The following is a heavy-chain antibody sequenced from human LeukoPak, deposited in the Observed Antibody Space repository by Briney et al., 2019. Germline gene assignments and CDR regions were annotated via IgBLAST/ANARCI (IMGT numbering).Heavy chain of an antibody. CDR1: GFIFSSYG. D-gene: IGHD2-21*02. CDR3: AKDSRGDWSGYFDY. V-gene: IGHV3-33*03. Sequence: QTGGSLRLSCAASGFIFSSYGMYWVRQAPGKGLEWVAVIWHDGSAEFYADSVKGRFTISRDDSKNTVYLQMNSLRVEDTALYYCAKDSRGDWSGYFDYSGQGILVTVSS. CDR2: IWHDGSAE. J-gene: IGHJ4*02.